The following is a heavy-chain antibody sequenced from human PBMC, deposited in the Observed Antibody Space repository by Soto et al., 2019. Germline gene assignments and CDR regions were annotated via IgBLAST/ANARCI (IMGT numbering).Heavy chain of an antibody. V-gene: IGHV3-13*01. Sequence: EVQLVESGGGLVQPGGSLRLSCAASGFTFNSYDMHWVRQPTGKGLEWVSAIGISGDTHYPGSVKGRFTISRENAKNSLYLQMNSLRAGDTAVYYCARGSGYPYYCNGMDVWGQGTTVTVSS. CDR2: IGISGDT. CDR1: GFTFNSYD. J-gene: IGHJ6*02. D-gene: IGHD3-22*01. CDR3: ARGSGYPYYCNGMDV.